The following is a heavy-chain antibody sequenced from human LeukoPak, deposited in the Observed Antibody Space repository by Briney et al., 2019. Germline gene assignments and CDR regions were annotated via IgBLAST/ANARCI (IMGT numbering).Heavy chain of an antibody. CDR3: AKDLRGAGACDY. D-gene: IGHD5/OR15-5a*01. J-gene: IGHJ4*02. Sequence: PGRTLRPSCAPSRFTFSTYAMSSVPQAPGKGLEWVSLISGSGDSSYYADSVKGRFTISRDNSKNTLYLQMNSPRAEDTAVYYCAKDLRGAGACDYGGQGNLVTVSS. V-gene: IGHV3-23*01. CDR1: RFTFSTYA. CDR2: ISGSGDSS.